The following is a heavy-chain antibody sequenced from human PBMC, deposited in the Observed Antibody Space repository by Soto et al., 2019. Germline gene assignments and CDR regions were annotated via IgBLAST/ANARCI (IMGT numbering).Heavy chain of an antibody. V-gene: IGHV3-23*01. J-gene: IGHJ6*02. CDR1: GFTFSSYA. Sequence: GGSLRLSCAASGFTFSSYAMSWVRQAPGKGLEWVSPINGNGGSTSYADSVKGRFTISRDNAKNTLYLQMNSLRAEDTAVYYCARALAGLYYYYYGMDVWGQGTTVTVS. CDR3: ARALAGLYYYYYGMDV. D-gene: IGHD1-1*01. CDR2: INGNGGST.